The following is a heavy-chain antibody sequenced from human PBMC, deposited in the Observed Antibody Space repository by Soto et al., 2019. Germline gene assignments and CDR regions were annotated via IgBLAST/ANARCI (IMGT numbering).Heavy chain of an antibody. D-gene: IGHD3-16*01. CDR3: ARGRFRRTWFDT. Sequence: QVQLVQSGAEVKKPGASVKVSCKASGYTFTNYDIHWVRQATGQGLEWMGWMNPDSGNTGQSKQFQGRVTMTRDTAISTAYMEMSSLRSEDTAVYYCARGRFRRTWFDTWVQGTLVTVSS. CDR1: GYTFTNYD. J-gene: IGHJ5*02. V-gene: IGHV1-8*01. CDR2: MNPDSGNT.